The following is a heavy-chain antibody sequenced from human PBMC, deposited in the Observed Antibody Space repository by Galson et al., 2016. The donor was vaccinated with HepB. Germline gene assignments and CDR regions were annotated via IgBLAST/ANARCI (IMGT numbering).Heavy chain of an antibody. D-gene: IGHD2/OR15-2a*01. CDR3: ARSQILGQSAFDP. J-gene: IGHJ5*02. CDR1: GYTFTTYY. CDR2: IDPSGTGT. V-gene: IGHV1-46*01. Sequence: SVKVSCKASGYTFTTYYIHWVRQAPGQGLEWMGIIDPSGTGTRYAQKFQGRVTMTRDTSTSTVFMELSSLKSKDTAVYYCARSQILGQSAFDPWGQGTLVTVSS.